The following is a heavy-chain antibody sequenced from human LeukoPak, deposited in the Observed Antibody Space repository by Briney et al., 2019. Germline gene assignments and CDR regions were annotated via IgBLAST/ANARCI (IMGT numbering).Heavy chain of an antibody. D-gene: IGHD3-10*01. CDR2: IYPGDSDT. J-gene: IGHJ4*02. CDR1: RSSFTTYW. V-gene: IGHV5-51*01. CDR3: ARQEKSGYYFDY. Sequence: GESLKISCKGSRSSFTTYWIGWVRQMPGKGLEWMGIIYPGDSDTRYSPSFQGHVTISADKSISTAYLQWSSLKASDTAMYYCARQEKSGYYFDYWGQGTLVTVSS.